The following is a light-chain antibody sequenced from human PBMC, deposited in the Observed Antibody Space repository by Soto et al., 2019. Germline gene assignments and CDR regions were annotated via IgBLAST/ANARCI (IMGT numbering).Light chain of an antibody. CDR1: SSSIGAGND. Sequence: QSALTQPPSVSGAPGQRVSISCTGSSSSIGAGNDVNWYQQLPGTAPKVLIYANSNRPSGVPDRFSGSKSGTSASLAITGLQAEDEADYYCQSYDRSLSVFFGTGTKLTVL. CDR2: ANS. J-gene: IGLJ1*01. V-gene: IGLV1-40*01. CDR3: QSYDRSLSVF.